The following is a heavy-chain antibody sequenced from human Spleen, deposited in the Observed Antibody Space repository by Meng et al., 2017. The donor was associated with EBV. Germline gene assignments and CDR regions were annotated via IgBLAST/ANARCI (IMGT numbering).Heavy chain of an antibody. CDR3: SRDLVGSADS. Sequence: VQSVESGGALVQPGGSLRLSCEASGFTLSNYWMHWVRQAPGKGLVWVSRINEDGAVTTYADSVKGRFTISRDNAKNTLYLQMNSLRAEDTAVYYCSRDLVGSADSWGQGTLVTVSS. J-gene: IGHJ4*02. D-gene: IGHD2-8*02. V-gene: IGHV3-74*01. CDR1: GFTLSNYW. CDR2: INEDGAVT.